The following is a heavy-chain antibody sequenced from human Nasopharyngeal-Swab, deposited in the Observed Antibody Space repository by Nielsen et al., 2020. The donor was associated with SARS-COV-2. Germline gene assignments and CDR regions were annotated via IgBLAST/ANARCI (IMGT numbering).Heavy chain of an antibody. V-gene: IGHV4-34*01. CDR3: ARGLFLYYYGSGSGGSYDY. Sequence: SETLSLTCAVYGGSFSGYYWSWIRQPPGKGLEWIGEINHSGSTNYNPSLKSRVTISVDTSKNQFSLKLSSVTAADTAVYYCARGLFLYYYGSGSGGSYDYWSQGTLVTVSS. D-gene: IGHD3-10*01. CDR1: GGSFSGYY. CDR2: INHSGST. J-gene: IGHJ4*02.